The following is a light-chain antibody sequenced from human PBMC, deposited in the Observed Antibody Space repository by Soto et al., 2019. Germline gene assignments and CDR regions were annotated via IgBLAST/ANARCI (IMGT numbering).Light chain of an antibody. CDR2: GAS. V-gene: IGKV3-15*01. J-gene: IGKJ1*01. CDR1: QSVSSN. CDR3: QQYNNWRT. Sequence: EIAMTQSPATLSVSPGERATLSCRASQSVSSNLAWYQQKPGQAPRLLIYGASTRATGIPARFSGSGSGTEFTLTISSLQSEDFAVYYCQQYNNWRTFGQGTKVGIK.